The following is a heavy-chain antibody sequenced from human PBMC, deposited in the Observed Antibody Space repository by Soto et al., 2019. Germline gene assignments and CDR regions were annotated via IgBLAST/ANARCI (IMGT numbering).Heavy chain of an antibody. CDR1: GYSFTSYW. V-gene: IGHV5-51*01. J-gene: IGHJ6*02. D-gene: IGHD3-10*01. CDR2: IYPGDSDT. CDR3: AGASGRGHYYYYYGRDV. Sequence: GESLKISCKGSGYSFTSYWIGWVRQMPGKGLEWMGIIYPGDSDTRYSPSFQGQVTISADKSISTAYLQWSSLKASDTAIFYCAGASGRGHYYYYYGRDVWGQGTRVTVS.